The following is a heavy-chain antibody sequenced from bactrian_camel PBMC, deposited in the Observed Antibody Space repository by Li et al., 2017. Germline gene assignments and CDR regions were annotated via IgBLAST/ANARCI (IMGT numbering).Heavy chain of an antibody. CDR2: IDSDGST. V-gene: IGHV3S10*01. Sequence: DVQLVESGGGSVQSGGSLRLSCTASGDTYSTYCMGWVRQAPGKEREGVAGIDSDGSTAYADSVKGRFTISRDNAKNTVYLQLNSLKPEDMAMYYCANSALYTPRDWGQGTQVTVS. D-gene: IGHD1*01. CDR1: GDTYSTYC. CDR3: ANSALYTPRD. J-gene: IGHJ4*01.